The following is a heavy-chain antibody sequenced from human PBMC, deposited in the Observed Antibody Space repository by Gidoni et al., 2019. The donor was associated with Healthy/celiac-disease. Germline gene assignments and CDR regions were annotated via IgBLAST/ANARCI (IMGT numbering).Heavy chain of an antibody. D-gene: IGHD1-26*01. CDR2: TYYRSKLYN. CDR3: ARDPGPQPSEGAAQNWFDP. CDR1: GDSVSSNSAA. Sequence: QVQLQQSGPGLVKPSQTLSLTCAISGDSVSSNSAAWNWSRQSPSRGREWLGRTYYRSKLYNDYAVSMKSRITINPDTSKNQFSLQLNSVTPEDTAVYYCARDPGPQPSEGAAQNWFDPWGQGTLVTVSS. J-gene: IGHJ5*02. V-gene: IGHV6-1*01.